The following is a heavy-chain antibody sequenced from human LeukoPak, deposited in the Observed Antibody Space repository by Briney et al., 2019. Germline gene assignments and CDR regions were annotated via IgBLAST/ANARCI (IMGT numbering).Heavy chain of an antibody. CDR2: INPSGST. J-gene: IGHJ6*03. V-gene: IGHV4-34*01. Sequence: SETLSLTCAVYGGSFSGYHWTWIRQSPGKGLEWIGDINPSGSTSYNPSLKSRLTISVDTSKNQFSLKLRSVTAADTAVYYCARGRHDITMIVVVMTSVSHYLDVWGKGTTVTVS. D-gene: IGHD3-22*01. CDR3: ARGRHDITMIVVVMTSVSHYLDV. CDR1: GGSFSGYH.